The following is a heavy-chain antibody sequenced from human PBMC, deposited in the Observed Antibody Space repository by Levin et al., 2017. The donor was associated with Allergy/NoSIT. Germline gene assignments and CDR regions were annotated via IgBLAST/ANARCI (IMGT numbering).Heavy chain of an antibody. D-gene: IGHD4-17*01. V-gene: IGHV4-34*01. CDR3: ARRPIRVWVDP. J-gene: IGHJ5*02. CDR2: INHSGST. Sequence: SETLSLTCAVYGVSFSGYYWSWIRQPPGKGLEWIGEINHSGSTNYNPSPKSRVTISVDKYKKQFSLKLSSVPAADTAVYYCARRPIRVWVDPWGQGTLVTVSS. CDR1: GVSFSGYY.